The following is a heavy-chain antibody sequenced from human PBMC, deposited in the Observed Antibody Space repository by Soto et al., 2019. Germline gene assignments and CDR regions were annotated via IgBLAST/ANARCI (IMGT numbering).Heavy chain of an antibody. D-gene: IGHD5-18*01. J-gene: IGHJ4*02. CDR2: INVYNGNT. CDR1: GYTFTHFG. V-gene: IGHV1-18*01. Sequence: QVQLVQSGAEVKKPGASVRVSCKASGYTFTHFGVSWVRQAPGQGLEWMGWINVYNGNTDYEQKFQGRVTMTTDTSTSTDYSDLRSLRSVDTAVYYCARAIAGGYGYTTLDYWGQGTLVTVSS. CDR3: ARAIAGGYGYTTLDY.